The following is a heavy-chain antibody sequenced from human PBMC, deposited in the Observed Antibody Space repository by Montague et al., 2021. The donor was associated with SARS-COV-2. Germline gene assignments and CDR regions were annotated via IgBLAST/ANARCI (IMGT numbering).Heavy chain of an antibody. D-gene: IGHD3-10*01. CDR1: GGSISSGSYH. CDR2: IYTSGST. J-gene: IGHJ6*02. V-gene: IGHV4-61*02. CDR3: ARVRYYGSGTSLGMDV. Sequence: TLSLTCTVSGGSISSGSYHWTWIRQPAGKGLEWIGRIYTSGSTNYNPSLKSRVTISVDRSKNQFSLKLSSVTAADTAVYYCARVRYYGSGTSLGMDVWGQGTTVTVSS.